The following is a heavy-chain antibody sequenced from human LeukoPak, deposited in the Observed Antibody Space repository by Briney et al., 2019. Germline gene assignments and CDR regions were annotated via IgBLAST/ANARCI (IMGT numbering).Heavy chain of an antibody. D-gene: IGHD3-9*01. J-gene: IGHJ4*02. CDR1: GFTLSSYA. CDR3: AKPPERYFDWLSTSFDY. CDR2: ISDTGNT. V-gene: IGHV3-23*01. Sequence: PGGSLRLSCAASGFTLSSYAMSWVRQAPGKGLEWVSAISDTGNTYHADSVKGRFTISRDNSKNTLYLQMNSLRAEDTAVYYCAKPPERYFDWLSTSFDYWGQGTLVTVSS.